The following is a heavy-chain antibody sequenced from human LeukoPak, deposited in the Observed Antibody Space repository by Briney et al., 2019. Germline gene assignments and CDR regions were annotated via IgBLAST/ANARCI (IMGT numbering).Heavy chain of an antibody. Sequence: SETLSLTCTVSGGPISSYYWSWIRQPPGKGLEWIGYIYYSGSTNYNPSLKSRVTISVDTSKNQFSLKLSSVTAADTAVYYCARGYYSNYVDYWGQGTLVTVSS. CDR3: ARGYYSNYVDY. CDR1: GGPISSYY. CDR2: IYYSGST. D-gene: IGHD4-11*01. J-gene: IGHJ4*02. V-gene: IGHV4-59*01.